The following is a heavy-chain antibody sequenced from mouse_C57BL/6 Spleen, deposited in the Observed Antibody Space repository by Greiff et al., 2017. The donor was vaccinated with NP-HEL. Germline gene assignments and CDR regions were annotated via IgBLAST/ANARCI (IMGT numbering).Heavy chain of an antibody. J-gene: IGHJ2*01. V-gene: IGHV1-22*01. CDR1: GYTFTDYN. Sequence: VQLQQSGPELVKPGASVKMSCKASGYTFTDYNMHWVKQSHGKSLEWIGYINPNNGGTSYNQKFKGKATLTVNKSSSTAYMELRSLTSEDSAVYYCAREGGFPGYFDYWGQGTTLTVSS. CDR2: INPNNGGT. CDR3: AREGGFPGYFDY.